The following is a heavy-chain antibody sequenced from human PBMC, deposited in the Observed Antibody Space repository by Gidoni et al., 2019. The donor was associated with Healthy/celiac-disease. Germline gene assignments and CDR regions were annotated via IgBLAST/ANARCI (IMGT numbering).Heavy chain of an antibody. D-gene: IGHD3-10*01. V-gene: IGHV3-48*04. CDR2: ISSSSSTI. CDR1: GFPFSSYS. J-gene: IGHJ4*02. Sequence: EVQLVESGGVLVQPGGSLRLSRAASGFPFSSYSMHWVRQAPGKGLEWVSYISSSSSTIYYADSVKGRFTISRDNAKNSLYLQMNSLRAEDTAVYYCARDRVEGSGAIDYWGQGTLVTVSS. CDR3: ARDRVEGSGAIDY.